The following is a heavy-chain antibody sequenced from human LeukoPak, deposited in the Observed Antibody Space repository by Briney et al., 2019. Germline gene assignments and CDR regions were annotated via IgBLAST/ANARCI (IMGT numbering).Heavy chain of an antibody. Sequence: SETLSLTCTVSGGSISSYYWSWIRQPAGKGLEWIGRIYTSGSTNYNPSLKSRVTMSVDTSRNQFSLKLSSVTAADTAVYYCARDLGDYYDFWSGYQMGAFDIWGQGTMVTVSS. CDR3: ARDLGDYYDFWSGYQMGAFDI. J-gene: IGHJ3*02. CDR2: IYTSGST. D-gene: IGHD3-3*01. V-gene: IGHV4-4*07. CDR1: GGSISSYY.